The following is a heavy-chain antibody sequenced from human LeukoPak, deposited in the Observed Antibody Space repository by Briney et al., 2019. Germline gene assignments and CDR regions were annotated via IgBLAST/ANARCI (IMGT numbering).Heavy chain of an antibody. CDR2: IYRGGST. V-gene: IGHV3-66*01. J-gene: IGHJ4*02. CDR3: ARDLGGYSGYGDY. D-gene: IGHD5-12*01. CDR1: GFTVSSNY. Sequence: GVSLRLSCAASGFTVSSNYMSWVRQAPGKGLEWVSVIYRGGSTYYADSVKGRFTISRDNSKNTPYLQMNSLRAEDTAVYYCARDLGGYSGYGDYWGQGTLVTVSS.